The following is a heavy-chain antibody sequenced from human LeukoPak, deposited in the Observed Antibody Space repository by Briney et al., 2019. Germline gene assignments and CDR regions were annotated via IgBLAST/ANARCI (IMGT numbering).Heavy chain of an antibody. V-gene: IGHV5-51*01. J-gene: IGHJ4*02. CDR2: IYPGDSDT. CDR3: ASQNDFRLDY. D-gene: IGHD3-3*01. Sequence: SGESLKISCKGSGYTFSSYWIGWVRQLPGKGLEWMGIIYPGDSDTRYSPSLQGQVIISVDTSIGTAYLQWSSLKASDTAIYYCASQNDFRLDYWGQGTLVTVSS. CDR1: GYTFSSYW.